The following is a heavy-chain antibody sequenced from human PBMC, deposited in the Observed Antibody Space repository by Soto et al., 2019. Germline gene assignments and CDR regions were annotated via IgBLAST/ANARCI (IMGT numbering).Heavy chain of an antibody. CDR1: GLTFSRAD. CDR3: ATHSWDH. J-gene: IGHJ4*02. V-gene: IGHV3-23*01. CDR2: ISGSGGDI. Sequence: EVQLSESGGGLVQPGGSLRLSCAASGLTFSRADLSWVRQAPGKGLEWVSAISGSGGDIHYADSVKGRFTVSRDNPKNTRFLQMSSLRVEDTAIYYCATHSWDHWGQGTLVTVSS.